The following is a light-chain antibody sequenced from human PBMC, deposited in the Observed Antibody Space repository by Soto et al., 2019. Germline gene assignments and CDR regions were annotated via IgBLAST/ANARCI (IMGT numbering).Light chain of an antibody. J-gene: IGLJ1*01. CDR3: CSYAGRYVYV. V-gene: IGLV2-11*01. Sequence: QSVLTQPRSVSGSPGQSVSISCTGTSSDVGGYNYVSWYQQHPGKAPKLMLHDVSKRPSGVPDRFSGPKSGNTASLTISGLQAEDEADYYCCSYAGRYVYVFGTGTKVTVL. CDR2: DVS. CDR1: SSDVGGYNY.